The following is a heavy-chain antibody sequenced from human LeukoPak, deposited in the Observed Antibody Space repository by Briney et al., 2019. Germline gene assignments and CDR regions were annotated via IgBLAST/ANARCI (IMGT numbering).Heavy chain of an antibody. Sequence: PSGTLSLTCAVSGGSISSSNWWSWVRQPPGKGLEWIGSIFYDGSSDYNPSLKSRVTISVNTSKNKFSLKVNSVTAADTAVYFCARYYGPGRDGDYWGQGTLVTVSS. CDR3: ARYYGPGRDGDY. CDR1: GGSISSSNW. V-gene: IGHV4-4*02. D-gene: IGHD3-10*01. J-gene: IGHJ4*02. CDR2: IFYDGSS.